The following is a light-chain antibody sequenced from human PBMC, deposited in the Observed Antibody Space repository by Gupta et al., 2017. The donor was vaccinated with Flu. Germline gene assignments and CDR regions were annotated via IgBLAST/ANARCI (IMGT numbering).Light chain of an antibody. Sequence: TSGRSNQSLLYSSGDNYLDWYLQRPGQSPHLLIYLASSRASGVPDRFSGSGSGTDFTLKISRVEAEDIGVYYCMQALRIPRTFGQGTKVEIK. CDR3: MQALRIPRT. CDR1: QSLLYSSGDNY. V-gene: IGKV2-28*01. CDR2: LAS. J-gene: IGKJ1*01.